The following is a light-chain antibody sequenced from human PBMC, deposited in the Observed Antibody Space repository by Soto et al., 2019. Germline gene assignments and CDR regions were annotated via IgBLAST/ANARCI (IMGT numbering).Light chain of an antibody. V-gene: IGLV1-40*01. CDR2: GSS. CDR1: SSNIGAGYD. CDR3: QSYDTSLSGSVV. Sequence: QSVLTQPPSVSGAPGQRVTISCTGSSSNIGAGYDVHWYQQLPGTAPKLLIYGSSNRPSGVPDRFSGSKSGTSASLAITGLQAEDEADYYCQSYDTSLSGSVVFGGGTKVPS. J-gene: IGLJ2*01.